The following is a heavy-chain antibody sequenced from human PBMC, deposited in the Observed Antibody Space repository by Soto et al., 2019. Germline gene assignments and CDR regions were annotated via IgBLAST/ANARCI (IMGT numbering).Heavy chain of an antibody. CDR2: IFSNGEK. J-gene: IGHJ5*02. CDR1: GFSLSSAGMG. CDR3: AQYIALPAAVDYWFDP. V-gene: IGHV2-26*01. D-gene: IGHD2-2*01. Sequence: QVTLKESGPVLMKPTEPLTLTCTVSGFSLSSAGMGVSWVRQPPGKALEGLTNIFSNGEKSYTTSPKRRLTISKDTSKWQMVLSMTNLDPVDTTRYYCAQYIALPAAVDYWFDPWGQGTLVSDSS.